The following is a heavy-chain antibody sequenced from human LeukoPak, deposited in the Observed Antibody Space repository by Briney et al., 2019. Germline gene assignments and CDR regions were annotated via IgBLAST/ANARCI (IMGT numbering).Heavy chain of an antibody. V-gene: IGHV3-23*01. Sequence: PGGSLRLSCAASGFTFRNYAMGWVRQAPGKGLEWVSAIVGSGSSTYYADSVKGRFTISRDNSKNTLYLQLNRLRAEDTAVYYCAQWGDYDILTGYYDPDYWGRGTLVTVSS. CDR1: GFTFRNYA. D-gene: IGHD3-9*01. CDR2: IVGSGSST. J-gene: IGHJ4*02. CDR3: AQWGDYDILTGYYDPDY.